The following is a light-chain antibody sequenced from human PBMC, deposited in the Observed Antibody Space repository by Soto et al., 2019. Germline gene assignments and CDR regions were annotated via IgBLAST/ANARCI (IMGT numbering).Light chain of an antibody. CDR1: HSVTTH. CDR3: QQRSNWPRT. CDR2: DAS. V-gene: IGKV3-11*01. Sequence: EIVLTQSPDTLSLSPGERATLSCWASHSVTTHLAWFQQRPGQTPRLLIYDASNRATGIPARFSGSGSGTDFTLTISSLEPEDFAVYYCQQRSNWPRTFGQGTKVDIK. J-gene: IGKJ1*01.